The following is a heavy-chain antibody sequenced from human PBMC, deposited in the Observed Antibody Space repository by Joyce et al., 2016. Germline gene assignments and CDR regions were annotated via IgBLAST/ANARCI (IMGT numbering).Heavy chain of an antibody. V-gene: IGHV3-74*01. Sequence: EVQLVESGGGLVQPGGSLRLSCAASGFSFSGYWIHWVRQAPGKGLVGVSRINTDGSSTRFADSGKGRFTISRDNAKNTLYLQMNSLRAEDTAVYYCVRGISARPGGPNWFDPWGQGTLVTVSS. CDR1: GFSFSGYW. J-gene: IGHJ5*02. CDR3: VRGISARPGGPNWFDP. D-gene: IGHD6-6*01. CDR2: INTDGSST.